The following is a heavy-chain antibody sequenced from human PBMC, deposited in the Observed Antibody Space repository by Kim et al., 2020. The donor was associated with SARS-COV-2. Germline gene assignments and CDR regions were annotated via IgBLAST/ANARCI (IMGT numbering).Heavy chain of an antibody. D-gene: IGHD1-1*01. Sequence: GGSLRLSCAASGFTFSSHSMNWVRLAPGKGLEWVSSISSSSSYIYYADSVKGRFTISRDNAKNSLYLQMNSLRAEDMAVYYCARESGTQTDDAFDIWGQGTMVTVSS. J-gene: IGHJ3*02. CDR1: GFTFSSHS. CDR3: ARESGTQTDDAFDI. V-gene: IGHV3-21*01. CDR2: ISSSSSYI.